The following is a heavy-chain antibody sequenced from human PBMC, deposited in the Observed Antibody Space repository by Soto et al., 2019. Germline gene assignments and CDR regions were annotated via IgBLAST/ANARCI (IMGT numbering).Heavy chain of an antibody. CDR3: ARVVEDYYDSSGYSDY. D-gene: IGHD3-22*01. Sequence: ASVKVSCKASGYTFTSYGISWVRQAPGQGLEWMGWISAYNGNTNYAQKLQGRVTMTTDTSTSTAYMELRSLRSDDTAVYYCARVVEDYYDSSGYSDYWGQGALVTVSS. CDR2: ISAYNGNT. CDR1: GYTFTSYG. V-gene: IGHV1-18*01. J-gene: IGHJ4*02.